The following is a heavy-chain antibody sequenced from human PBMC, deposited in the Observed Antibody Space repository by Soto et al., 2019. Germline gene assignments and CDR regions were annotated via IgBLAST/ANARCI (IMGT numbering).Heavy chain of an antibody. D-gene: IGHD1-26*01. V-gene: IGHV1-18*01. CDR2: ISAYNGNT. CDR3: ARGSGSHYYYYGMDV. Sequence: ASVKVSCTASGYTFTSYGISWVRQAPGQGLEWMGWISAYNGNTNYAQKLQGRVTMTTDTSTSTAYMELRSLRSDDTAVYYCARGSGSHYYYYGMDVWGQGTTVTVSS. CDR1: GYTFTSYG. J-gene: IGHJ6*02.